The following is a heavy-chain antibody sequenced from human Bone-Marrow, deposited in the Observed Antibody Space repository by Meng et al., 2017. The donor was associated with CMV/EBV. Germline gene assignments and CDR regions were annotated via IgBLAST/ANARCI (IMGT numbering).Heavy chain of an antibody. CDR1: GYTFTGYY. D-gene: IGHD3-22*01. V-gene: IGHV1-2*02. Sequence: ASVKVSCKVSGYTFTGYYMHWVRQAPGQGLEWMGWINPNSGGTNYAQKFQGRVTMTRDTSISTAYMELSRLRSDDTAVYYCARDQVYYYDSGFGGDYYGMDVWGQGTTVNVSS. CDR3: ARDQVYYYDSGFGGDYYGMDV. J-gene: IGHJ6*02. CDR2: INPNSGGT.